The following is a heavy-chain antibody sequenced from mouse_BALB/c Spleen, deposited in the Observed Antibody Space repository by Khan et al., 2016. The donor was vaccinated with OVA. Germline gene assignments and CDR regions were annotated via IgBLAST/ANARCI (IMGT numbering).Heavy chain of an antibody. CDR1: GYSFTGYF. CDR3: ARIYGGDFDY. V-gene: IGHV1-20*02. D-gene: IGHD1-1*02. J-gene: IGHJ2*01. Sequence: EVQLQESGPELVKPGASVKISCKASGYSFTGYFINWVIQSHGKSLEWIGRINPHIGETFYNQKFKGKATLTVDKSSSTAHMELRSLASKDSAVYYCARIYGGDFDYWGQGTTLTVSS. CDR2: INPHIGET.